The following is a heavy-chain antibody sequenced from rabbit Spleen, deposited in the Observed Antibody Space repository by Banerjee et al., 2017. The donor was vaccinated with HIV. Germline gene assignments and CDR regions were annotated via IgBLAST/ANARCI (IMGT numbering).Heavy chain of an antibody. CDR1: GFDFSSYG. V-gene: IGHV1S45*01. Sequence: QEQLKETGGGLVQPGGSLTLSCKASGFDFSSYGVSWVRQAPGKGLEWIACINIVTGKSVYASWAKGRFTISKTSSTTVTLQMTSLTAADTATYFCARDAASSFSSYGMDLWGPGTLVTVS. CDR2: INIVTGKS. D-gene: IGHD8-1*01. CDR3: ARDAASSFSSYGMDL. J-gene: IGHJ6*01.